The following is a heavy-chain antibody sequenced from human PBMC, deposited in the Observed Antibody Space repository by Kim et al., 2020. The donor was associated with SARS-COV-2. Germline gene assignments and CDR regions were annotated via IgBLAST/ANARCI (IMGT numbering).Heavy chain of an antibody. Sequence: NSNPSLQSRVTIAVDTSKNQFSLKLSSVTAADTAVYYCARSTTSLNPFDYWGQGTLVTVSS. J-gene: IGHJ4*02. V-gene: IGHV4-59*01. D-gene: IGHD1-1*01. CDR3: ARSTTSLNPFDY.